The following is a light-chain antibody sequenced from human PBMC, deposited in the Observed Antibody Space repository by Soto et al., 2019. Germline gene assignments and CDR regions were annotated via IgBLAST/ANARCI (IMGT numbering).Light chain of an antibody. CDR3: QQSNNWLGT. CDR1: QSVSSN. Sequence: EIVMTQSPATLSVSPGERATLSCRASQSVSSNLAWYQQKPGQAPRLLIYGASTRATGIPARFSGSGSGTELTLTISSLQSEDFAFYYCQQSNNWLGTFGQGTKVEFK. V-gene: IGKV3-15*01. J-gene: IGKJ1*01. CDR2: GAS.